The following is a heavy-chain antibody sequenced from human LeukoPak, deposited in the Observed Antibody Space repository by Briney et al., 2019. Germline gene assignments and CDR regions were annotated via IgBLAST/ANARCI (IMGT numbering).Heavy chain of an antibody. CDR2: IYYSGST. V-gene: IGHV4-59*12. CDR3: AGDTYGMDV. CDR1: GGSISRYY. Sequence: PSETLSLTCSVSGGSISRYYWNWIRQPPGKGLEWIGYIYYSGSTNYNPSLKSRVTISVDTSKNQFSLKLSSVTAADTAVYYCAGDTYGMDVWGQGTTVTVSS. J-gene: IGHJ6*02.